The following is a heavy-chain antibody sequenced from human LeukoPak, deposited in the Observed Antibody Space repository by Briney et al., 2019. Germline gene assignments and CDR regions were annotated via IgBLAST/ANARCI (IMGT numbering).Heavy chain of an antibody. CDR2: IKSKTDGGTT. Sequence: WIRQPPGKGLEWVGRIKSKTDGGTTDYAAPVKGRFTISRDDSKNTLYLQMNSLKTEDTAVYYCTTFSSGWYGAFDIWGQGTMVTVSS. CDR3: TTFSSGWYGAFDI. J-gene: IGHJ3*02. V-gene: IGHV3-15*01. D-gene: IGHD6-19*01.